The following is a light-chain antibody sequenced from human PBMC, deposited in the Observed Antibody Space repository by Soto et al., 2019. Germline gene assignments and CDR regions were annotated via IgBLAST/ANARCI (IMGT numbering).Light chain of an antibody. CDR2: GAS. CDR1: QSVSSNS. V-gene: IGKV3-20*01. Sequence: ETVLTQSPGTLSLSPGERATLSCRASQSVSSNSLAWFQQKPGQAPRLLIFGASSRATGIPDRFSGRGSGTDFTLTISRLEPEDLAVYYCQHYGTSPWTFGQGTKVEIK. J-gene: IGKJ1*01. CDR3: QHYGTSPWT.